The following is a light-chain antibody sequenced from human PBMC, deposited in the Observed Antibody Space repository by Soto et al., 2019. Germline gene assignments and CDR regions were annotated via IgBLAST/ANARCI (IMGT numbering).Light chain of an antibody. CDR3: QQYGSSPVS. Sequence: EIVLTQSPGTLSLSPGERATLSCRASQSVSNNYLAWYQQKPGQAPRFLMYGASSRATGNPDRFSGSGSGTDFTLTISRLEPEDYAVYYCQQYGSSPVSFGPGTKVDIK. V-gene: IGKV3-20*01. J-gene: IGKJ3*01. CDR2: GAS. CDR1: QSVSNNY.